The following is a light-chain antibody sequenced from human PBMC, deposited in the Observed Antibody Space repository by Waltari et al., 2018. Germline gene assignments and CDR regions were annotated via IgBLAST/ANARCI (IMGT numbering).Light chain of an antibody. J-gene: IGKJ2*01. CDR3: QESYSTLYT. CDR2: GAS. CDR1: QRIDTH. Sequence: DIQLTQSPSSLSASVGDRVTITCRASQRIDTHLTWYQQKPGKAPQLLIYGASTLQSGVPSRVSGSGSGAEFTLTISSLQPEDIATFSCQESYSTLYTFGQGTKVEIK. V-gene: IGKV1-39*01.